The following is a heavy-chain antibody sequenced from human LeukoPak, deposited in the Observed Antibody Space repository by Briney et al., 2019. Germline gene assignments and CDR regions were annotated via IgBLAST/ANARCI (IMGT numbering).Heavy chain of an antibody. CDR3: AKAPIAALNYYFDY. CDR2: ISGSGGST. V-gene: IGHV3-23*01. D-gene: IGHD6-13*01. Sequence: QPGGSLRLSCAASGCTISSYAMSWVRQAPGKGLEWVSAISGSGGSTYYADSVKGRFTISRDTSKNTLHLQMNSLRAEDTAVYYCAKAPIAALNYYFDYWGQGTLVTVSS. J-gene: IGHJ4*02. CDR1: GCTISSYA.